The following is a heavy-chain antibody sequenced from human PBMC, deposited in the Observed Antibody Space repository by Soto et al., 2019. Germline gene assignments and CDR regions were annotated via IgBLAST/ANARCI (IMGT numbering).Heavy chain of an antibody. D-gene: IGHD1-20*01. Sequence: GESLKISCKASGYRFSNYWIAWVRQMPGRGLEWMGIISPGDPDTRYSPSFQVQVTISADKAINTAYLHWRTLKASDTAIHYCARPNSNWNYFDYWGQGTQVTVSS. J-gene: IGHJ4*02. CDR3: ARPNSNWNYFDY. CDR1: GYRFSNYW. CDR2: ISPGDPDT. V-gene: IGHV5-51*01.